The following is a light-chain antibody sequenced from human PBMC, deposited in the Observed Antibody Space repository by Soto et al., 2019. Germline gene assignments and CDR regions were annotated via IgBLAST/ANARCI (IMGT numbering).Light chain of an antibody. CDR3: QAWDSSTGV. CDR2: QDT. Sequence: SYELTQPPSVSVSPGQTASITCSGDKLGDKYVYWYQQKPGQSPVLVIYQDTKRPSGIPERFSGSNSGNTATLTISGTQAMDEADYYCQAWDSSTGVFGGGTKLTVL. CDR1: KLGDKY. J-gene: IGLJ3*02. V-gene: IGLV3-1*01.